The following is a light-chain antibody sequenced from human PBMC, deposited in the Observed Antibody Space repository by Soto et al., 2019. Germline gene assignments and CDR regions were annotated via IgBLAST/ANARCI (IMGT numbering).Light chain of an antibody. J-gene: IGKJ2*01. Sequence: IVMTQSPATLSVSPGEGATLSCRASQSVSNDLVWYQQKPGQAPRLLIYGASTRATGIPARFSGSGSGTEFSLTISSLQSEDFAVYYCQQKADWPAYTFGQGTRLEIK. V-gene: IGKV3-15*01. CDR3: QQKADWPAYT. CDR1: QSVSND. CDR2: GAS.